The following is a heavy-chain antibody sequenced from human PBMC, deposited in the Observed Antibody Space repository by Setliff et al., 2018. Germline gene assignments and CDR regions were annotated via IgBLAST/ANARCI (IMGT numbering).Heavy chain of an antibody. Sequence: PSETLSLTCAAYGGTFSDYYWTWIRQAPGKGLEWIGEINHSGSTNYNPSLRSRVTISIDTSKDQFSLKMSSVTAADAAIYYCARGRNVAARLLDTWGQGSQVTVSS. V-gene: IGHV4-34*01. J-gene: IGHJ5*02. D-gene: IGHD6-6*01. CDR3: ARGRNVAARLLDT. CDR2: INHSGST. CDR1: GGTFSDYY.